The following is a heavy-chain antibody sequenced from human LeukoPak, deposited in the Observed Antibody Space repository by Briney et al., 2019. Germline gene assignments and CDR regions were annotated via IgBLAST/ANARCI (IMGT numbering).Heavy chain of an antibody. CDR1: GYTFTGYC. CDR2: INPNSGGT. D-gene: IGHD3-22*01. V-gene: IGHV1-2*02. Sequence: ASVKVSCKASGYTFTGYCMHWVRQAPGQGLEWMGWINPNSGGTNYAQKFQGRVTMTRDTSISTAYMELSRLRSDDTAVHYCARDKETYYYDSSGSFDYWGQGTLVTVSS. J-gene: IGHJ4*02. CDR3: ARDKETYYYDSSGSFDY.